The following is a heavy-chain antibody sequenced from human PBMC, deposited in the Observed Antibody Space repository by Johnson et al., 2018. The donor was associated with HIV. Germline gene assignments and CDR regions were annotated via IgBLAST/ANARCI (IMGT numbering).Heavy chain of an antibody. J-gene: IGHJ3*02. CDR2: ISSSGITI. D-gene: IGHD6-13*01. CDR1: GFTFSDYY. V-gene: IGHV3-11*04. CDR3: AKGRAQHLDGGAFDI. Sequence: QVQLVESGGGLVKPRGSLRLSCAASGFTFSDYYMSWIRQAPGKGLEWVSYISSSGITIYYADSVKGRFTISRDNAKNSLYLQMNSLGPEDTAVYYCAKGRAQHLDGGAFDIWGQGTMVTVSS.